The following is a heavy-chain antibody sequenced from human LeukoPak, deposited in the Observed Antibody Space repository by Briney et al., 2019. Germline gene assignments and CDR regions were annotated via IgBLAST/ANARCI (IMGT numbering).Heavy chain of an antibody. CDR1: GYTFTSYG. CDR2: ISAYNGNT. Sequence: ASVKVSCKASGYTFTSYGISWVRQAPGQGLEWMGWISAYNGNTNYAQKLQGRVTMTTDTSTSTAYMELRSLRSDDTAVYYCARDIGYSSSWYYSDYWGQGTLVTVSS. J-gene: IGHJ4*02. D-gene: IGHD6-13*01. V-gene: IGHV1-18*01. CDR3: ARDIGYSSSWYYSDY.